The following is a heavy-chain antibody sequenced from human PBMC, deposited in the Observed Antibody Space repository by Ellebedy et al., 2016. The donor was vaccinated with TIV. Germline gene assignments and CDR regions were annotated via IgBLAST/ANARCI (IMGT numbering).Heavy chain of an antibody. V-gene: IGHV3-23*01. CDR3: AKDRTSGDGYWVFDQ. J-gene: IGHJ4*02. CDR1: GFTFSRHA. CDR2: IFGSGGGI. Sequence: GESLKISCAASGFTFSRHAMSWVRQAPGKGLVWVSGIFGSGGGISYADSVKGRFTISRDNSKSMVHLQMNSLRPEDTAVYYCAKDRTSGDGYWVFDQWGQGTLVTVSS. D-gene: IGHD5-18*01.